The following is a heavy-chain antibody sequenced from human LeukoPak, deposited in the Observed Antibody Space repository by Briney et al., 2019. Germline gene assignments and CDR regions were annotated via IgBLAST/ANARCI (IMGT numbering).Heavy chain of an antibody. Sequence: ASVKVSCKASGYTFTDYFMHWVRQAPGQGLEWMGWINPNSGGTHYAQKFQGRVTMTRDTSISTAYMELSRLRSDDTAVYYCARDYDYVWERHRYPGDYWGQGTLVTVSS. CDR1: GYTFTDYF. J-gene: IGHJ4*02. CDR2: INPNSGGT. CDR3: ARDYDYVWERHRYPGDY. D-gene: IGHD3-16*02. V-gene: IGHV1-2*02.